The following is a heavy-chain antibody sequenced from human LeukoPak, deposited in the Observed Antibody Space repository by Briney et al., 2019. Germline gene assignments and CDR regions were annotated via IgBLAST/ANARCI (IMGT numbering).Heavy chain of an antibody. J-gene: IGHJ4*02. V-gene: IGHV3-23*01. CDR1: GFTFGSYA. CDR3: AKARSSSSPFAY. CDR2: TSGGGVST. D-gene: IGHD6-6*01. Sequence: GGSLRLSCAASGFTFGSYAMSWVRQAPGTGLEWVSATSGGGVSTYYTDSVKGRFTISRDNSKNTLYLQMNSLRAEDTAVYYCAKARSSSSPFAYWGQGTLVTVPS.